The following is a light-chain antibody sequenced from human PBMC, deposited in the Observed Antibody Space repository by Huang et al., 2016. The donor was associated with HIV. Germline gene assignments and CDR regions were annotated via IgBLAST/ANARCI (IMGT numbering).Light chain of an antibody. CDR2: LAS. CDR1: QSVLSPSNNRNH. CDR3: QQYYSIPG. Sequence: DIVMTQSPDSLAVSLGERATISCVSSQSVLSPSNNRNHLAWYQQKPRQPPKLLIYLASTRESGVPDRFRGSGSATDFTLNIDNLQAEDVARYFCQQYYSIPGFGQGTYVEV. J-gene: IGKJ1*01. V-gene: IGKV4-1*01.